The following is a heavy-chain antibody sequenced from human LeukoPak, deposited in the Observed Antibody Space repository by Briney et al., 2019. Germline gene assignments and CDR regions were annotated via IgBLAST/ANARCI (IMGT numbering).Heavy chain of an antibody. CDR3: ARDDYDTRGFYRGDY. Sequence: GGSLRLSCAASGFTFSDYYMSWIRQAPGKGLEWVSYISSSGSTIYYADSVKGRFTISRDNAKNSLYLQMNSLRAEDTAVYYCARDDYDTRGFYRGDYWGQGTLVTVSS. CDR2: ISSSGSTI. CDR1: GFTFSDYY. D-gene: IGHD3-22*01. V-gene: IGHV3-11*01. J-gene: IGHJ4*02.